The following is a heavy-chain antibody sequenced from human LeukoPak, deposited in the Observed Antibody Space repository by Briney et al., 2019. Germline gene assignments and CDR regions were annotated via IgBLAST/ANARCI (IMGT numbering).Heavy chain of an antibody. CDR3: AKDMGDYYGSGSYPLFHY. Sequence: GGSLRLSCAASGFAFRTYEMNWVRQAPGKGLEWVSCISNSGSTIYYADSVKGRFTISRDNSKNSLYLQMSSLRTEDIALYYCAKDMGDYYGSGSYPLFHYWGQGTLVTVSS. CDR1: GFAFRTYE. D-gene: IGHD3-10*01. J-gene: IGHJ4*02. V-gene: IGHV3-48*03. CDR2: ISNSGSTI.